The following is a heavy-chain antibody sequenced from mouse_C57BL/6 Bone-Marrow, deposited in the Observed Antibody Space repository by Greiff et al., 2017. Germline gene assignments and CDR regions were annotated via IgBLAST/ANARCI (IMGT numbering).Heavy chain of an antibody. Sequence: QVQLQQSGAELARPGASVKLSCKASGYTFTSYGISWVKQRTGQGLEWIGEIYPRSGNTYYNEKFKGKATVTADKSSSTAYMELRSLTSEDSAVYVCARPITTVVVPEYFDVWGTGTTVTVSS. D-gene: IGHD1-1*01. CDR1: GYTFTSYG. J-gene: IGHJ1*03. CDR3: ARPITTVVVPEYFDV. V-gene: IGHV1-81*01. CDR2: IYPRSGNT.